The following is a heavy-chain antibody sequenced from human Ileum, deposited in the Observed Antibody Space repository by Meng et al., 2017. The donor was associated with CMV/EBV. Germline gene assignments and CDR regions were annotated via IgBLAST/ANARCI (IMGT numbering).Heavy chain of an antibody. V-gene: IGHV3-30*02. Sequence: GESLKISCVASGFTFSNCGMHWVRQAPGKGLEWVAFTRYDESKKDHGDSVKGRFTISRDNAKNTLFLHMNSLRTEDTAIYFCARDLRYFGPNACGFDFWGQGTRVTVSS. D-gene: IGHD3-10*01. CDR2: TRYDESKK. CDR1: GFTFSNCG. CDR3: ARDLRYFGPNACGFDF. J-gene: IGHJ4*02.